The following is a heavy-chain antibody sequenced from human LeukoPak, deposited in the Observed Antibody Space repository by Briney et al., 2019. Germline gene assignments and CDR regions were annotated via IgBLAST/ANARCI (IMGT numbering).Heavy chain of an antibody. CDR2: IYPGYSDT. V-gene: IGHV5-51*01. CDR3: ARRGIHYDSSGYYLGPHAFDI. CDR1: GCRFTSYW. D-gene: IGHD3-22*01. Sequence: GGALQTSFHGSGCRFTSYWIGWVRPMPGKGPEWMGIIYPGYSDTRYSPSFEGRVHIPANQSITTAYLPWSSLKASDTAMYYCARRGIHYDSSGYYLGPHAFDIWGQGTMVTVSS. J-gene: IGHJ3*02.